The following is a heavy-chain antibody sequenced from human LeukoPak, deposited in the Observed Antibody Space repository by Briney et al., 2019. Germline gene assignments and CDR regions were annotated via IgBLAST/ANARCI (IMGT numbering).Heavy chain of an antibody. CDR1: GFTFSSYS. D-gene: IGHD2-2*01. CDR3: ARDWRDIVVGGYYYYMDV. V-gene: IGHV3-48*04. Sequence: GGSLRLPCAASGFTFSSYSMNWVRQAPGKGPEWVSYISSSSSTIYYADSVKGRFTISRDNAKNSLYLQMNSLRAEDTAVYYCARDWRDIVVGGYYYYMDVWGKGTTVTVSS. CDR2: ISSSSSTI. J-gene: IGHJ6*03.